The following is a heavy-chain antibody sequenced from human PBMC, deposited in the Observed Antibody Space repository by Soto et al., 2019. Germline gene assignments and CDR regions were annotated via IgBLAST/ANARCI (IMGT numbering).Heavy chain of an antibody. D-gene: IGHD3-16*01. CDR1: GYTFTRYG. CDR3: AMVDVYVTPSPQDV. Sequence: QVQLVQSGAEVKNPGASVKVSCKASGYTFTRYGIGWARQAPGQGLEWMGWINTYNGNTNYAQNVQGRVTLTTDTSTSTADMEPRSLRTNDTAIYYCAMVDVYVTPSPQDVWGQGTTVIVSS. V-gene: IGHV1-18*01. CDR2: INTYNGNT. J-gene: IGHJ6*02.